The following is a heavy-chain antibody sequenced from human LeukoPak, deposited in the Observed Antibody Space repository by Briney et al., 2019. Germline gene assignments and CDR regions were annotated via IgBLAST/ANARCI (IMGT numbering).Heavy chain of an antibody. V-gene: IGHV4-30-4*07. CDR1: GGSISSGGYS. CDR2: IYYSGST. Sequence: SETLSLTCAVSGGSISSGGYSWSWIRQPPGKGLEWIGYIYYSGSTYYNPSLKSRVTISVDTSKNQFSLKLSSMTAADTAVYYCARDTSHSSGYTDYWGQGTLVTVSS. CDR3: ARDTSHSSGYTDY. D-gene: IGHD3-22*01. J-gene: IGHJ4*02.